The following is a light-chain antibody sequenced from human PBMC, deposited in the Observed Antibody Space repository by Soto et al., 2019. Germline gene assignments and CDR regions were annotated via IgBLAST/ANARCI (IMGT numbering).Light chain of an antibody. CDR2: DNN. V-gene: IGLV1-51*01. J-gene: IGLJ1*01. CDR3: GVWESSLNPYV. Sequence: QSVLTQPPSVSAAPGQKVIISCSGSSFNIGNNYVSWYQQLPGTAPKLLIYDNNKRPSGIPDRFSGSKSGTSATLAITGLQTADEADYYCGVWESSLNPYVFGTGTKVTVL. CDR1: SFNIGNNY.